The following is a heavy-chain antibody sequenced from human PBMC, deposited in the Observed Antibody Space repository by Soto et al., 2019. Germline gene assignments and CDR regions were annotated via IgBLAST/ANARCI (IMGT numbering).Heavy chain of an antibody. Sequence: PGESLKISCKGSGYTFTNYWIGWVRQMPGKGLEWMGIIYPSDSDTRYSPSFQGQVTISADKSISTAYLQWSSLKASDTAMYYCARPIRYCSGGDCYSDAFDIWGQGTLVTVSS. CDR1: GYTFTNYW. D-gene: IGHD2-15*01. J-gene: IGHJ3*02. CDR3: ARPIRYCSGGDCYSDAFDI. CDR2: IYPSDSDT. V-gene: IGHV5-51*01.